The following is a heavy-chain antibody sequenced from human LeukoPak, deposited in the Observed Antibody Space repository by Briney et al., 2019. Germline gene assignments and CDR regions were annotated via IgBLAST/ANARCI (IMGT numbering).Heavy chain of an antibody. CDR1: GSTFSSYW. V-gene: IGHV3-7*01. CDR3: VRYCSSTSCHSFDY. J-gene: IGHJ4*02. CDR2: IKKDGSEK. D-gene: IGHD2-2*02. Sequence: GGSLRLSCAASGSTFSSYWMSWVRQAPGTGLERVANIKKDGSEKYYVDSVKGRFTTSRDNAKNSLSVQTNGLRAEDTAVYYCVRYCSSTSCHSFDYWGQGTLVTVSS.